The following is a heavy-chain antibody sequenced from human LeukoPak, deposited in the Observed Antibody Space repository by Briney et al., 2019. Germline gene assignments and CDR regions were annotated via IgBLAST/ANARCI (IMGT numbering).Heavy chain of an antibody. D-gene: IGHD2-2*01. Sequence: GGSLRLSCAASGFTFSSYSMNWVRQVPGKGLEWVSYISSSSSDTIYADSVKGRFTISRDNAKNSLYLQMNSLGAEDTAVYYCVGPTCLRGGYCSMNPWGQGTLVTVSS. CDR1: GFTFSSYS. J-gene: IGHJ5*02. V-gene: IGHV3-21*05. CDR3: VGPTCLRGGYCSMNP. CDR2: ISSSSSDT.